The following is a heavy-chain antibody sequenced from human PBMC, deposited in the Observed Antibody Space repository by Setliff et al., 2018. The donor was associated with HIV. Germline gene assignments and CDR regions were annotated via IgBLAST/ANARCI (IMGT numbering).Heavy chain of an antibody. D-gene: IGHD1-26*01. CDR1: GFTFSTYV. CDR3: AKAVAAWAHDAFDI. V-gene: IGHV3-23*01. J-gene: IGHJ3*02. CDR2: LTGDGVNT. Sequence: GGSLRLSCAASGFTFSTYVLSWVRQAPGKGLEWVSALTGDGVNTYYADSVKGRFTISRDNSKNTLYLQMNSLRAEDTAVYYCAKAVAAWAHDAFDIWGQGTMVTVSS.